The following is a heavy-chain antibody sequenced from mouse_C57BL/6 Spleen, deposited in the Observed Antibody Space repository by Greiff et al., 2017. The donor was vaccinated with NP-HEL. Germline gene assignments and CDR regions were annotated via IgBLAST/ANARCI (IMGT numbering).Heavy chain of an antibody. V-gene: IGHV1-82*01. CDR2: IYPGDGDT. D-gene: IGHD3-3*01. J-gene: IGHJ1*03. CDR3: ARGLGGGYFDV. Sequence: QVQLQQSGPELVKPGASVKISCKASGYAFSSSWMNWVKQRPGKGLEWIGRIYPGDGDTNYNGKFKGKATLTADKSSSTAYMQLSSLTSEDSAVYFCARGLGGGYFDVWGTGTTVTVSS. CDR1: GYAFSSSW.